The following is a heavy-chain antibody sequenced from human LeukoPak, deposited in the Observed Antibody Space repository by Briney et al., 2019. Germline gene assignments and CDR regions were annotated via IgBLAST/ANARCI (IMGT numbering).Heavy chain of an antibody. CDR1: GFTFSSYA. CDR3: AKGYIINYYDSSGYFSHHGMDV. J-gene: IGHJ6*02. Sequence: GGSLRLSCAASGFTFSSYAMTWVRQAPGKGLEWVSGISWNSGSIGYADSVKGRFTISRDNAKNSLYLQMNSLRAEDTALYYCAKGYIINYYDSSGYFSHHGMDVWGQGTTVTVSS. V-gene: IGHV3-9*01. CDR2: ISWNSGSI. D-gene: IGHD3-22*01.